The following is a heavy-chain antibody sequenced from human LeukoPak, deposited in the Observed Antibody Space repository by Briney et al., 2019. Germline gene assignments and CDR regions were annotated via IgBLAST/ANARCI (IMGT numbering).Heavy chain of an antibody. J-gene: IGHJ4*02. CDR2: IYYTGSI. CDR1: GSSIASRNW. D-gene: IGHD3-10*01. V-gene: IGHV4-28*05. CDR3: ARKTDAKSYYPD. Sequence: SETLSLTCSVSGSSIASRNWWGWIRQPPGKGLEWIGYIYYTGSIYYNPSLKSRVTMSVDTSKNQFSLRLSSVTAVDTAVYYCARKTDAKSYYPDWGQGTLVTVSS.